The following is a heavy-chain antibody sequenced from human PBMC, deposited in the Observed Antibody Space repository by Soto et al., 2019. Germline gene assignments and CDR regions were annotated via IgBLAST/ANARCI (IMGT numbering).Heavy chain of an antibody. CDR3: AKDKSYYYDSSGYYSS. J-gene: IGHJ4*02. D-gene: IGHD3-22*01. CDR2: ISGSGGST. V-gene: IGHV3-23*01. Sequence: GRSLRLSCAASGFTSSTYAMSWVRQAPGKGLEWVSAISGSGGSTYYADSVKGRFTISRDNSKNTLYLQMNSLRAEDTAVYYCAKDKSYYYDSSGYYSSWGQGTLVTVSS. CDR1: GFTSSTYA.